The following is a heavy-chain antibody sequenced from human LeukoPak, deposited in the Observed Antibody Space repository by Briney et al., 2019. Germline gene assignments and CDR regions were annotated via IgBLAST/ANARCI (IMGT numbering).Heavy chain of an antibody. CDR2: ISSSGTSI. V-gene: IGHV3-11*04. CDR3: ARGEGGDLPFDY. Sequence: GGSLRLSCAASGFTFSDYYMSWIRQAPGKGVEWVSYISSSGTSIYYADSLKGRFTISRDNAKNSLYLQMYSLRAEDTAVYYCARGEGGDLPFDYWGQGTLVTVSS. J-gene: IGHJ4*02. CDR1: GFTFSDYY. D-gene: IGHD3-16*01.